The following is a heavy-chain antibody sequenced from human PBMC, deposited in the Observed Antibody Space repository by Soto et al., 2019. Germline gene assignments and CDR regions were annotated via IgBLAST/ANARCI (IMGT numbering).Heavy chain of an antibody. CDR1: GGTFSSYA. J-gene: IGHJ6*02. CDR3: ARYNWNYNYGMDV. V-gene: IGHV1-69*05. Sequence: SVKVSCKASGGTFSSYAISWVRQAPGQGLEWMGGINPISGTTNYAQKFQGRVTMTRDTSMSTAYMELSSLRSDDTAVYYCARYNWNYNYGMDVWGHGTTVTVSS. D-gene: IGHD1-20*01. CDR2: INPISGTT.